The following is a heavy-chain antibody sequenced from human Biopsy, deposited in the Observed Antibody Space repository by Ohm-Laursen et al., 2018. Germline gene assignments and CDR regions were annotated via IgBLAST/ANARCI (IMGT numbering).Heavy chain of an antibody. CDR2: NIPILGTG. D-gene: IGHD3-9*01. J-gene: IGHJ1*01. CDR3: ATKLTGYFHH. V-gene: IGHV1-69*06. CDR1: GGTFSKYG. Sequence: SVKVSCKAPGGTFSKYGVNWVRQAPGQGLEWLGGNIPILGTGNYAPMFHGRVTVVADTSTSTATMELRSLRPDDPAVYYCATKLTGYFHHWGQGTPVIVSS.